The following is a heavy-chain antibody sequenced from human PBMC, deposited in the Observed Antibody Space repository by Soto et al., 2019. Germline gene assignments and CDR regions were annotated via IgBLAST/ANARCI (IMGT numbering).Heavy chain of an antibody. D-gene: IGHD1-26*01. CDR2: IIPIFGTA. Sequence: QVQLVQSGAEVKKPGSSVKVSCKASGGTFSSYAISWVRQAPGQGLEWMGGIIPIFGTANYAQKFQGRVTITADESTSTAFMELSSLRSEDTAVYYCARKVVGATRGYHYYGMDVWGQGTTVTVSS. CDR3: ARKVVGATRGYHYYGMDV. V-gene: IGHV1-69*01. CDR1: GGTFSSYA. J-gene: IGHJ6*02.